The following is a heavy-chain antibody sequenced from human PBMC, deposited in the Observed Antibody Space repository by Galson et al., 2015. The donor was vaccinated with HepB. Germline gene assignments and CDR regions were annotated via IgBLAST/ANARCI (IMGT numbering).Heavy chain of an antibody. CDR2: ISSSSSYI. V-gene: IGHV3-21*01. Sequence: SLRLSCAASGFTFSSYSMNWVRQAPGKGLEWVSSISSSSSYIYYADSVKGRFTISRDNAKNSLYLQMNSLRAEDTAVYYCARGAMESDYFDYWGQGTLVTVSS. CDR3: ARGAMESDYFDY. D-gene: IGHD1-1*01. J-gene: IGHJ4*02. CDR1: GFTFSSYS.